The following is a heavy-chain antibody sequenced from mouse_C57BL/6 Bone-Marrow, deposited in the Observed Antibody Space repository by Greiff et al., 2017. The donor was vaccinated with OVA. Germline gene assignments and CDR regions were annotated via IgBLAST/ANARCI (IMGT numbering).Heavy chain of an antibody. CDR1: GFNIKDYY. CDR2: IDPEDGDT. Sequence: EVQLQQSGAELVRPGASVKLSCTASGFNIKDYYMHWVKQRPEQGLEWIGRIDPEDGDTEYAPKFQGKATMTADTSSNTAYLQLSSLTSEDTAVYYCCYDGYPYAMDYWGQGTSVTVSS. J-gene: IGHJ4*01. CDR3: CYDGYPYAMDY. V-gene: IGHV14-1*01. D-gene: IGHD2-3*01.